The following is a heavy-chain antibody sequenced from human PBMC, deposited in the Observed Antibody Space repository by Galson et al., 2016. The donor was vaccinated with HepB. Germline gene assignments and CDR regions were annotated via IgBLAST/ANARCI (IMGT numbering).Heavy chain of an antibody. V-gene: IGHV3-64*01. CDR3: VRGSTTASSSGWYDRNWFDP. CDR1: GFTFRNFP. Sequence: SLRLSCAASGFTFRNFPMHWVRQAPGKGLEYVSGISSSGLSTSYANSVKGRFTISRDNSKNTLLLQVGSLRVEDIAIYYCVRGSTTASSSGWYDRNWFDPWPGNPGHRLL. D-gene: IGHD6-19*01. J-gene: IGHJ5*02. CDR2: ISSSGLST.